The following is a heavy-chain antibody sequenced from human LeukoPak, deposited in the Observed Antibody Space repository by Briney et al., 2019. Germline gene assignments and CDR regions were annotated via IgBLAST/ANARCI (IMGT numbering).Heavy chain of an antibody. V-gene: IGHV3-15*01. D-gene: IGHD3/OR15-3a*01. Sequence: PGGSLSLSCAASGFPFSDTWMSWVRQAPGKGLEWVDRIKSKTDGGTTDYAAPVKGRFTISRDDSKNTLYLQMNSLKTEDTAVYYCTTDWAGSPLDYWGQGTLVTVSS. J-gene: IGHJ4*02. CDR3: TTDWAGSPLDY. CDR1: GFPFSDTW. CDR2: IKSKTDGGTT.